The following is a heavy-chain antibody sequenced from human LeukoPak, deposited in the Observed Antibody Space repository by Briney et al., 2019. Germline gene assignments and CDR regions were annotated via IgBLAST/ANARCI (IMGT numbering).Heavy chain of an antibody. Sequence: SQTLSLTCTVSSGSISSSSYYWGWIRQPPGKGLEWIGSIYYSGSTYHNPSLKSRVTISVDTSKNQFSLKLSSVSAADTAVYYCARQEAAYDYWGQGTLVTVSS. CDR1: SGSISSSSYY. D-gene: IGHD2-15*01. CDR2: IYYSGST. V-gene: IGHV4-39*01. J-gene: IGHJ4*02. CDR3: ARQEAAYDY.